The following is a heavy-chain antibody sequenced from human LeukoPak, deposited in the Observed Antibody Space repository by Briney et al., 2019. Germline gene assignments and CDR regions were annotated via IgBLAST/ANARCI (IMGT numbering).Heavy chain of an antibody. J-gene: IGHJ6*02. CDR2: INHSGST. Sequence: PSETLSLTCAVYGGSFSGYYWSWIRQPPGKGLEWIGEINHSGSTNYNPSLKSRVTISVDTSKNQFSLKLSSVTAADTAVYYCARASGWYAYYYYGMDVWGQGTTVTVSS. V-gene: IGHV4-34*01. D-gene: IGHD6-19*01. CDR1: GGSFSGYY. CDR3: ARASGWYAYYYYGMDV.